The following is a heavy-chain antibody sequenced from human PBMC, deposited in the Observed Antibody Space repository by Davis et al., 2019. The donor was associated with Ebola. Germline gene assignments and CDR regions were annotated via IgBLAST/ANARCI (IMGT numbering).Heavy chain of an antibody. J-gene: IGHJ4*02. V-gene: IGHV3-64*01. Sequence: GESLKISCAASGFTFSSYAMHWVRQAPGKGLEYVSAISSNGGSTYYANSVKGRFTISRDNSKNTLYLQMGSLRAEDMAVYYCARGRTGAARPAPFDYWGQGTLVTVSS. CDR1: GFTFSSYA. CDR2: ISSNGGST. D-gene: IGHD6-6*01. CDR3: ARGRTGAARPAPFDY.